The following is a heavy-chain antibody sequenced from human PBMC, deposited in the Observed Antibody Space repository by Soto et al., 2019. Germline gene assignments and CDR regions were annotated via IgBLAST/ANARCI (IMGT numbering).Heavy chain of an antibody. Sequence: QVQLVQSGAEVKKPGSSVKVSCKASGGTFSSYAISWVRQAPGQGLEWMGGIIPIFGTANYAQKFQDRVTITADASASTAYMELSSLSSEDTAVYYCARDRLHLGGYYDYWGQGTLVTVSS. CDR3: ARDRLHLGGYYDY. V-gene: IGHV1-69*01. J-gene: IGHJ4*02. D-gene: IGHD3-16*01. CDR2: IIPIFGTA. CDR1: GGTFSSYA.